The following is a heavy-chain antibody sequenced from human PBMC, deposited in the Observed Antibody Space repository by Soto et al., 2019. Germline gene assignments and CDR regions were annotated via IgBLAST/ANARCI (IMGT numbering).Heavy chain of an antibody. CDR2: INPSADSSTSGGSA. CDR1: GYTFTNYY. D-gene: IGHD1-7*01. Sequence: ASVKVSCKASGYTFTNYYIHWLRQAPGHWPEWMGIINPSADSSTSGGSASYAQKFQGRVTLTRDTSASTVYMELSSLGSEDTAIYYCARDANYALTFHYYGMDVWGQ. J-gene: IGHJ6*02. V-gene: IGHV1-46*01. CDR3: ARDANYALTFHYYGMDV.